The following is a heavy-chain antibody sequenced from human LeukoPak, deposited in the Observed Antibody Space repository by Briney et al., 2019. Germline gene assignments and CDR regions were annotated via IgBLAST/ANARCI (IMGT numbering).Heavy chain of an antibody. CDR1: GFTFSSYA. CDR2: ISGSGGST. CDR3: AKGRGYSYGYGSGAASYYYYYGMDV. Sequence: GGSLRLSCAASGFTFSSYAMSWVRQAPGKGLEWVSAISGSGGSTYYADSVKGRFTISRDNSKNTLYLQMNSLRAEDSAVYYCAKGRGYSYGYGSGAASYYYYYGMDVWGQGTTVTVSS. J-gene: IGHJ6*02. V-gene: IGHV3-23*01. D-gene: IGHD5-18*01.